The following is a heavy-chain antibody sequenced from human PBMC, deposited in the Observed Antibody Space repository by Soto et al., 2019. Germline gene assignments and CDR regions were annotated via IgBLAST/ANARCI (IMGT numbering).Heavy chain of an antibody. CDR2: ISYDGSNK. V-gene: IGHV3-30*18. Sequence: QVQLVESGGGVVQPGRSLRLSCAASGFTFSSYGMHWVRQAPGKGLEWVAVISYDGSNKYYADSVKGRFTISRDNSKNTLYLQMNSLRAEDTVVYYCAKDGRKYGMDVWGQGSTVTVSS. CDR3: AKDGRKYGMDV. CDR1: GFTFSSYG. J-gene: IGHJ6*01.